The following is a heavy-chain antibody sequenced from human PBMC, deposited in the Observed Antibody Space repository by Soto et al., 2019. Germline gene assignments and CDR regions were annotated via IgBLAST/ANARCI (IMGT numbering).Heavy chain of an antibody. CDR1: GYTFTTFG. Sequence: QVQLVQSGAEVKKPEASVKVSCKASGYTFTTFGFSWVRQAPGQGLEWMGWIGSHNGHTNYAQKFQARVTMTTDTSTSTAYMELRSLRSDNTAVYYRARDRQAYCGGHCYPVIDYWCQGTLVTVST. CDR3: ARDRQAYCGGHCYPVIDY. V-gene: IGHV1-18*01. D-gene: IGHD2-21*02. J-gene: IGHJ4*02. CDR2: IGSHNGHT.